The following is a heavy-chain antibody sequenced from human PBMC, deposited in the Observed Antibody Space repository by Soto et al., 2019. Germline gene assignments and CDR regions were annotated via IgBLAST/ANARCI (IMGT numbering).Heavy chain of an antibody. D-gene: IGHD3-16*01. CDR1: GFTFSSYG. Sequence: PGGSLRLSCAASGFTFSSYGMHWVRQAPGKGLEWVAVISHDGSNKYFADSVKGRFTISRDNSQNTLYLQMNSLRAEDTAVSYCAKDYDANTGAPHLLGQGDLVTVSS. J-gene: IGHJ5*02. CDR2: ISHDGSNK. CDR3: AKDYDANTGAPHL. V-gene: IGHV3-30*18.